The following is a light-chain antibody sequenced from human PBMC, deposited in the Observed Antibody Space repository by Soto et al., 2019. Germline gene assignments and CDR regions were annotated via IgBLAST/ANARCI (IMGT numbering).Light chain of an antibody. V-gene: IGLV2-8*01. J-gene: IGLJ1*01. CDR1: SSDVGGYNY. Sequence: QAALSQPTSASGSPGQSVTISCTGTSSDVGGYNYVSWYQQHPGKAPKLMIYEVSQRPSGVPDRFSGSKSGNTASLTVSGLQAEDEADYYCSSYAGSSSYVFGTGTKVTVL. CDR3: SSYAGSSSYV. CDR2: EVS.